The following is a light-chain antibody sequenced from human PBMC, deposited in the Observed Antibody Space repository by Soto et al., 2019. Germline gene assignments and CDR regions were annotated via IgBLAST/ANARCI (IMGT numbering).Light chain of an antibody. J-gene: IGKJ2*01. Sequence: DIQMTQSPSTLSASVGDRVTITCRASQSISSWLAWYQQKPGKAPKLLIYKASSLESGVRSRFSGSGSGTEFTLTISSLQPDDFAAYYCQQYNSYSPEYTFGQGTKLEIK. CDR2: KAS. CDR3: QQYNSYSPEYT. V-gene: IGKV1-5*03. CDR1: QSISSW.